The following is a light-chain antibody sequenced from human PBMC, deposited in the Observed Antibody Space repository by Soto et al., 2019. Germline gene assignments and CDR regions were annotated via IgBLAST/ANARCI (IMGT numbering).Light chain of an antibody. CDR3: QHYCSYPEA. Sequence: DIPMTQSPATLSGYLGERVTITCRASQTISSWLAWYQQKPGKAPKLLIYKASTLKSGVPSRFSGRGSGTEFTLTISSLQPYDFAAYYCQHYCSYPEAFGQGTKVDIK. CDR2: KAS. J-gene: IGKJ1*01. CDR1: QTISSW. V-gene: IGKV1-5*03.